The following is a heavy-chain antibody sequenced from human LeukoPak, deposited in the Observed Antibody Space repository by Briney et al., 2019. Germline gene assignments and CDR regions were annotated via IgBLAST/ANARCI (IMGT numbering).Heavy chain of an antibody. D-gene: IGHD4-17*01. V-gene: IGHV3-48*03. J-gene: IGHJ4*02. CDR3: ARIMTTVTTSDY. CDR1: GFTFSSYE. CDR2: IGSSGSNI. Sequence: GGSLRLSCAASGFTFSSYEMNWVRQAPGKGLEWVSYIGSSGSNIYYADSVKGRFTTSRDNAKNSLYLQMNSLRVEDTAVYYCARIMTTVTTSDYWGQGTLVTVSS.